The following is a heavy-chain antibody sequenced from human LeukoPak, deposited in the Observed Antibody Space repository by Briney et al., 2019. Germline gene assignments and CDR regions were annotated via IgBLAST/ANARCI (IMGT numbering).Heavy chain of an antibody. CDR1: GDSIKNGAYT. D-gene: IGHD5/OR15-5a*01. CDR3: ARQRTVSTTRGFDI. CDR2: IYHSGST. J-gene: IGHJ3*02. Sequence: SQTLSLTCAVSGDSIKNGAYTWSWIRQPPGKGLEWIGDIYHSGSTNYNPSPKSRVTLSVDMSKNQFSLNLSSVTAADTAVYWCARQRTVSTTRGFDIWGQGTMVTVSS. V-gene: IGHV4-30-2*01.